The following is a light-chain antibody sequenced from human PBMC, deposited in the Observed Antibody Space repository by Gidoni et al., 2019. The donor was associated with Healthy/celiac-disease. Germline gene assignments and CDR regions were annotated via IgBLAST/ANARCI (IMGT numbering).Light chain of an antibody. J-gene: IGLJ2*01. V-gene: IGLV2-23*01. CDR3: CSYAGSRRV. Sequence: QSALTQPASVSGSPGQSITISCTGTSSDAGSYNLVSWYPQPPGKDPKLMIYEGSKRPSGVANRFSGSKSCNTASLTISGLQAEDEADYYCCSYAGSRRVFGGGTKLTVL. CDR1: SSDAGSYNL. CDR2: EGS.